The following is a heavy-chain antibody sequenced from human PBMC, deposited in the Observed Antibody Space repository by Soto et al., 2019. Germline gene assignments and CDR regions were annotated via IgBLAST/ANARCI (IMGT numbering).Heavy chain of an antibody. CDR1: GFSFSTYD. Sequence: EVQLLESGGGLVQPGGSLRLSCAASGFSFSTYDMNWVRQAPGKGLEWVSGISAGGGNTYYADSVRGRFTISRDNSKNTVDLQISSLRAEDTALYYCAKHSEYQLLSWLDPLGLGTLVSVSS. V-gene: IGHV3-23*01. CDR3: AKHSEYQLLSWLDP. CDR2: ISAGGGNT. D-gene: IGHD2-2*01. J-gene: IGHJ5*02.